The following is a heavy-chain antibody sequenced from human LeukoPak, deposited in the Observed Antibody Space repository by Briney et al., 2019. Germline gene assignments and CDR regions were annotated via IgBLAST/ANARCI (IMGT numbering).Heavy chain of an antibody. V-gene: IGHV3-15*01. D-gene: IGHD3-9*01. CDR3: AKEDYDILTGYDGYFDY. J-gene: IGHJ4*02. CDR1: GFTFSNAW. Sequence: GGSLRLSCAASGFTFSNAWMSWVRQAPGKGLEWVGRIKSKTDGGTTDYAAPVKGRFTISRDNSKNTLYLQMNSLRAEDTAVYYCAKEDYDILTGYDGYFDYWGQGTLVTVSS. CDR2: IKSKTDGGTT.